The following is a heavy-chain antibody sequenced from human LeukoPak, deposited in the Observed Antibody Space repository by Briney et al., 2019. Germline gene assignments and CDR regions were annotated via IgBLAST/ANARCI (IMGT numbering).Heavy chain of an antibody. CDR3: ASNYYDSSGYSPGDY. CDR2: IIPIFGTA. CDR1: GGTFSSYA. D-gene: IGHD3-22*01. Sequence: ASVKVSCKASGGTFSSYAISWVRQAPGQGLEWMGGIIPIFGTANYAQKFQGRVTITADESTSTAYMELSSLRSEGTVVYYYASNYYDSSGYSPGDYWGQGTLVTVSS. J-gene: IGHJ4*02. V-gene: IGHV1-69*01.